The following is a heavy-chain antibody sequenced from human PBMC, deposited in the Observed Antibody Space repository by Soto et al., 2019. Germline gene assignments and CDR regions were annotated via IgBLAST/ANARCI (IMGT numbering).Heavy chain of an antibody. CDR3: ARDSTGVIAAADDAFDI. CDR2: IYYSGST. D-gene: IGHD6-13*01. J-gene: IGHJ3*02. CDR1: GGSISSGGYY. V-gene: IGHV4-31*03. Sequence: SETLSLTCTVSGGSISSGGYYWSWIRQHPGKGLEWIGYIYYSGSTYYNPSLKSRVTISVDTSKNQFSLKLSSVTAADTAVYYCARDSTGVIAAADDAFDIWGQGTMVTVSS.